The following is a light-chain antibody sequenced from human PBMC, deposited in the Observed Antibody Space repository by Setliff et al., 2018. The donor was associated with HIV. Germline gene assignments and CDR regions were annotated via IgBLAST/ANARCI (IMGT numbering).Light chain of an antibody. Sequence: DIVMTQSPDSLAVSLGERATINCKSSQSVSYGSANDNYLAWYQQKPGQPPKLLIYWASTRESGVPDRFSGGGSGTDFTLTISSLQAEDVAVYYCHQYFGTPPTFGQGTKVDIK. V-gene: IGKV4-1*01. J-gene: IGKJ1*01. CDR1: QSVSYGSANDNY. CDR3: HQYFGTPPT. CDR2: WAS.